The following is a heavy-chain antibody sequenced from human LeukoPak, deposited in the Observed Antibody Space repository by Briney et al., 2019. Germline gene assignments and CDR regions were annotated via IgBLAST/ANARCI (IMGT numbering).Heavy chain of an antibody. V-gene: IGHV4-39*01. CDR2: IYYSGST. J-gene: IGHJ4*02. CDR1: GGSISSSSYY. D-gene: IGHD3-22*01. CDR3: ARHARAAAYQDSSSYPDY. Sequence: PSDTLSLTCTVSGGSISSSSYYWGWIRQPPGKGLEWVGSIYYSGSTYYKASLKSRATISVDTSKNQFSLKLSSVTAADTAVYYCARHARAAAYQDSSSYPDYWGQGTLVTVSS.